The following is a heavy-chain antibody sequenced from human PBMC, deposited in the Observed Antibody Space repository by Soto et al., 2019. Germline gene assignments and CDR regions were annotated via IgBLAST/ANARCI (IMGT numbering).Heavy chain of an antibody. D-gene: IGHD2-2*01. CDR2: MIPIFGTA. Sequence: QVQLVQSGAEVKKPGSSVKVSCKASGGTFSSYAISWVRQAPGQGLEWMGGMIPIFGTANYAQKFQGRVTITADESTSTAYMELSSLRSEDTAVYYCASTGVVPAAIRRTHNWFDPWGQGTLVTVSS. CDR1: GGTFSSYA. V-gene: IGHV1-69*01. J-gene: IGHJ5*02. CDR3: ASTGVVPAAIRRTHNWFDP.